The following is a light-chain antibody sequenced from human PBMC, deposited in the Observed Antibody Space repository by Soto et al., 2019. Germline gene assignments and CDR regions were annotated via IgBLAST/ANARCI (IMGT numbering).Light chain of an antibody. V-gene: IGLV1-44*01. CDR3: AAWDDSLNGWV. Sequence: QSVLTQPPSASGTPGQRVTISCSGSSSNIGSNNVNWYQQFPGTAPKLLMYSNDQRPSGVPARFSGSKSGTSGSLAISGLQSEDEADYYCAAWDDSLNGWVFGGGTKVTVL. CDR2: SND. CDR1: SSNIGSNN. J-gene: IGLJ3*02.